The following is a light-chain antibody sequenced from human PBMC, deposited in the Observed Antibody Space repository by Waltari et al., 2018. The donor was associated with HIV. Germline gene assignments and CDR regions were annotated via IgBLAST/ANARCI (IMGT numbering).Light chain of an antibody. CDR2: DAN. J-gene: IGLJ3*02. CDR3: CSYMSGSTLV. CDR1: SSHVGGYNL. Sequence: QSALTQPASVSGSPGQSVTISCTGPSSHVGGYNLVSWYKQHPDKAPKLVIFDANTRPSGIPFRFSASKSGNTASLTISGLQPEDEADYYCCSYMSGSTLVFGGGTKVIV. V-gene: IGLV2-14*02.